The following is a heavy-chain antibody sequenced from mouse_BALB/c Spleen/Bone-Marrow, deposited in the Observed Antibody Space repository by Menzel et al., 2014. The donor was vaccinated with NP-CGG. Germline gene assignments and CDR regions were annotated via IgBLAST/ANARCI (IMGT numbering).Heavy chain of an antibody. V-gene: IGHV14-3*02. J-gene: IGHJ4*01. D-gene: IGHD2-3*01. CDR2: IDPANGNT. CDR3: ARWLLNYYAMDY. Sequence: VQLQQSGAELVKPGASVKLSCTASGFNIXDTYMHWVKQRPEQGLEWIGRIDPANGNTKYDPKFQGKATITADTSSNTAYLQLSSLTSEDTAVYYCARWLLNYYAMDYWGQGTSVTVSS. CDR1: GFNIXDTY.